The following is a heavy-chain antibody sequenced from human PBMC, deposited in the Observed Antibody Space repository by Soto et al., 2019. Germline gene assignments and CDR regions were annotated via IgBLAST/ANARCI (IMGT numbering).Heavy chain of an antibody. V-gene: IGHV3-21*04. CDR3: SMEGSSSGPDYEY. D-gene: IGHD3-22*01. CDR1: GFTFSSYS. CDR2: ISSSSSYI. Sequence: GGSLRLSCAASGFTFSSYSMNWVRQAPGKGLEWVSSISSSSSYIYYADSVKGRFTISRDNAKNSLYLQMNSLRAEDTAVYYCSMEGSSSGPDYEYWGQGTLVTVSS. J-gene: IGHJ4*02.